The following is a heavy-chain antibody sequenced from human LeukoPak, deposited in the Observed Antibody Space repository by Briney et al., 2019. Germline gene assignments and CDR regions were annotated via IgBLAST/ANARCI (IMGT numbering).Heavy chain of an antibody. CDR3: ARVLPYCSGDSCYSVGYFDY. Sequence: GGSLRLSCAASGFTFSSYSMNWVRQAPGKGLEWVSSISSGSSYIYYADSVKGRFTISRDNAKKSLYLQMNSLRAEDTAVYYCARVLPYCSGDSCYSVGYFDYWGQGTLVAVSS. D-gene: IGHD2-15*01. CDR1: GFTFSSYS. CDR2: ISSGSSYI. V-gene: IGHV3-21*04. J-gene: IGHJ4*02.